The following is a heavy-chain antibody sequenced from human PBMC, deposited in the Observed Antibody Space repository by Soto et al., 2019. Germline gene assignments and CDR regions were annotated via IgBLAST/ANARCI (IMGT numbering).Heavy chain of an antibody. Sequence: SLRLSCQASGFTFGGFAMSWVRQAPGKWLEWFGFIRNKTYSDTTDYAASVNGRFKISRDDSKNIAYLQMNSLKTEDTATYYCWRDGSNYLGAGYCDRWGQG. CDR2: IRNKTYSDTT. J-gene: IGHJ4*02. V-gene: IGHV3-49*04. D-gene: IGHD1-26*01. CDR1: GFTFGGFA. CDR3: WRDGSNYLGAGYCDR.